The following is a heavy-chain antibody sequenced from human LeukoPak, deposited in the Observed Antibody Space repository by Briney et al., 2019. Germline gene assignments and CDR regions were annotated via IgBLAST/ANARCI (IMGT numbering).Heavy chain of an antibody. J-gene: IGHJ4*02. CDR3: ARHLPRIAFFDY. CDR1: GGTISSYY. D-gene: IGHD2/OR15-2a*01. V-gene: IGHV4-59*08. Sequence: SETLSLTCTASGGTISSYYWSWIRQPPGKGLEWIGYIYYSGSTNYNPSLKSRVTISVDTSKNQFSLKLSSVTAADTAVYYCARHLPRIAFFDYWGQGTLVTVSS. CDR2: IYYSGST.